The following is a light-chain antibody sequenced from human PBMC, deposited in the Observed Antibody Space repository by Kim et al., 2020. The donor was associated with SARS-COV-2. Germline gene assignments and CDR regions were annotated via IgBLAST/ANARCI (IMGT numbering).Light chain of an antibody. CDR3: QQYYSYSPT. CDR1: QSISSW. CDR2: GAS. J-gene: IGKJ1*01. Sequence: DIQMTQSPSTLSASVGDRVTITCRASQSISSWLAWYQQKAGKAPKVLITGASSLESGVPSRFRGSGSGTEFTLTISSLQPDDFATYYCQQYYSYSPTFGQGTKVDIK. V-gene: IGKV1-5*01.